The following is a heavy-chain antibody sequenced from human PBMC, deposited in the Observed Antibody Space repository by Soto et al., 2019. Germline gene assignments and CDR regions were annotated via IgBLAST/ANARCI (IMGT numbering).Heavy chain of an antibody. Sequence: SVKVSCKASGGTFSSYAISWVRQAPGQGLEWMGGIIPIFGTANYAQKFQGRVTIAADESTSTAYMELSSLRSEDTAVYYCARDFYYDSSGYSDNWFDPWGQGTLVTVSS. CDR1: GGTFSSYA. V-gene: IGHV1-69*13. D-gene: IGHD3-22*01. CDR2: IIPIFGTA. J-gene: IGHJ5*02. CDR3: ARDFYYDSSGYSDNWFDP.